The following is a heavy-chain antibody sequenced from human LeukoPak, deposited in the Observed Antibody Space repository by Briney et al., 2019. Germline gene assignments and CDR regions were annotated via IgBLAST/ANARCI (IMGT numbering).Heavy chain of an antibody. CDR3: ARDERGQGRCNRDGYKCTSLDV. D-gene: IGHD5-24*01. Sequence: ASVKVSCKASGGTFSSYAISWVRQAPGQGLEWMGGIIPIFGTANYAQKFQGRVTVTADESTSTAYMELSSLRSEDTAVYYCARDERGQGRCNRDGYKCTSLDVWGQGTTVTVS. J-gene: IGHJ6*02. V-gene: IGHV1-69*13. CDR2: IIPIFGTA. CDR1: GGTFSSYA.